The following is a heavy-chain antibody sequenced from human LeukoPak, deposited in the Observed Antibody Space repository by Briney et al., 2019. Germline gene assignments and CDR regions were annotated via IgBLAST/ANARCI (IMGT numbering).Heavy chain of an antibody. CDR1: GGSISTYS. Sequence: SETLSLTCTISGGSISTYSWNWIRQSPGQGLEWIGYIKNNGGNYNNPSLMGRDTISLDTSKNQFSLKLTSVTAADTAVYYCARDAGGTWFDPWGQGTLVTVSS. V-gene: IGHV4-59*01. CDR3: ARDAGGTWFDP. J-gene: IGHJ5*02. CDR2: IKNNGGN.